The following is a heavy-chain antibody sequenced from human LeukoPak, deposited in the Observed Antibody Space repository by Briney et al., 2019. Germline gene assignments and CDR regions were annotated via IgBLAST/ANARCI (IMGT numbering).Heavy chain of an antibody. V-gene: IGHV4-4*02. Sequence: SGTLSLTCAVSGGSISSSNWWSWVRQPPGKGLEWIGEIYHSGSTNYNPSLKSRVTISVDTSKNQFSLKLSSVTAADTAVYYCASSKGYSSALYYFDYWGQGTLVTVSS. CDR2: IYHSGST. CDR3: ASSKGYSSALYYFDY. J-gene: IGHJ4*02. D-gene: IGHD6-19*01. CDR1: GGSISSSNW.